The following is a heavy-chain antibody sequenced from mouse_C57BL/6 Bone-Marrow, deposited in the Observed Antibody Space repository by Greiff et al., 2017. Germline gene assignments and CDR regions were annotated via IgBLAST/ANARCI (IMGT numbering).Heavy chain of an antibody. J-gene: IGHJ2*01. CDR3: AREGAGDY. CDR2: ISDGGSYT. Sequence: EVHLVESGGGLVKPGGSLKLSCAASGFTFSSYAMSWVRQTPEKRLEWVATISDGGSYTYYPDNVKGRFTISRDNAKNNLYLQMSHLKSEDTAMYYCAREGAGDYWGQGTTRTVSS. V-gene: IGHV5-4*01. CDR1: GFTFSSYA.